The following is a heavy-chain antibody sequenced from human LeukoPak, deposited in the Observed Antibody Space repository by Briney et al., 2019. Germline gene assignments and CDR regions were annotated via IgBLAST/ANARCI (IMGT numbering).Heavy chain of an antibody. CDR1: GYTFTSYD. D-gene: IGHD3-10*01. Sequence: ASVKVSCKASGYTFTSYDINWVRQATGQGLEWMGWINPNSGVTKYAQKFQGRVTMTRDTSISTAYMELSRLRSDDTAVYYCARDVGTPDYYGSGSQPRFSHYYGMDVWGQGTTVTVSS. CDR3: ARDVGTPDYYGSGSQPRFSHYYGMDV. J-gene: IGHJ6*02. V-gene: IGHV1-2*02. CDR2: INPNSGVT.